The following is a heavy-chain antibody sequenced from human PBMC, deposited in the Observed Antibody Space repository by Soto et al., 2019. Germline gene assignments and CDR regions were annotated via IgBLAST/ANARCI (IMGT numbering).Heavy chain of an antibody. CDR1: GFTFSSYA. CDR3: AKDRHPDGIWTFDS. D-gene: IGHD3-9*01. Sequence: SGGSLRLSCAASGFTFSSYALTWVRQAPGKGLEWVSSITGNGSPTYYAASVKGRFTVSRDNSKKMLFLQMNSLRDEDTAVYYCAKDRHPDGIWTFDSWGPGTLVTVSS. V-gene: IGHV3-23*01. J-gene: IGHJ4*02. CDR2: ITGNGSPT.